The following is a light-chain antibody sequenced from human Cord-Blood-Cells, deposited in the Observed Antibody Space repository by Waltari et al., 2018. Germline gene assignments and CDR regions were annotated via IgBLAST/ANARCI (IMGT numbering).Light chain of an antibody. CDR3: CSYAGSYTYV. V-gene: IGLV2-11*01. CDR2: DDS. Sequence: QSALTQPRSVSGSPGQTVTISCTGTSSDVGGYNYVSWYQQHPGKAPKLMLYDDSKRPSGVPVLFSGSKSGNTASLTISGLQAEDEADYYCCSYAGSYTYVFGTGTKVTVL. J-gene: IGLJ1*01. CDR1: SSDVGGYNY.